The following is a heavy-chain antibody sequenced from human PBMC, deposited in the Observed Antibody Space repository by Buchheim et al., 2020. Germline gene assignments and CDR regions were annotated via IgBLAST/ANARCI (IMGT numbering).Heavy chain of an antibody. V-gene: IGHV3-23*04. Sequence: EVQLVESGGGLVQPGGSLRLSCAASGFTFSSYAMSWVRQAPGKGLEWVSAISGSGGSTYYADSVKGRFTISRDNSKNPLYLQMNSLRAEDTAVYYCAIDPLYYDSSGYRGGSSNWFDPWGQGTL. CDR2: ISGSGGST. CDR3: AIDPLYYDSSGYRGGSSNWFDP. D-gene: IGHD3-22*01. J-gene: IGHJ5*02. CDR1: GFTFSSYA.